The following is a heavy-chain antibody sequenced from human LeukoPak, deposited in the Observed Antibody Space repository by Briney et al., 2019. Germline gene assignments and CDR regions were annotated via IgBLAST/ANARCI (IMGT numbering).Heavy chain of an antibody. D-gene: IGHD3-22*01. J-gene: IGHJ4*02. CDR3: AIDPVQYDSIGYYLGY. Sequence: VASVKVSCKASGYTFTSYGISWVRQAPGQGRERMGWISAYNGNTNYAQKLQGRVTMTTDTSTSTAYMELRSLRSDDTAVYYCAIDPVQYDSIGYYLGYWGQGTLVTVSS. V-gene: IGHV1-18*01. CDR1: GYTFTSYG. CDR2: ISAYNGNT.